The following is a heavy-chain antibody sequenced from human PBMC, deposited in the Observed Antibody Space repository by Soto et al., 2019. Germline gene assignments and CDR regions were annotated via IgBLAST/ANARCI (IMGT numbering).Heavy chain of an antibody. D-gene: IGHD6-25*01. V-gene: IGHV1-69*12. CDR3: ARVVPVGMAPAGWFDP. J-gene: IGHJ5*02. CDR2: IIPIFGTA. CDR1: GGTFSSYA. Sequence: QVQLVQSGAEVKKPGSSVKVSCKASGGTFSSYAISWVRQAPGQGLEWMGGIIPIFGTANYAQKFQGRVTITADEPTSTAYMELSSLRSEDTAVYYGARVVPVGMAPAGWFDPWGQGTLVTVSS.